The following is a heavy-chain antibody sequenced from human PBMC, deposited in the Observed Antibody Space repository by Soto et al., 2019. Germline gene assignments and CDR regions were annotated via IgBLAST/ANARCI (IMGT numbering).Heavy chain of an antibody. CDR3: ARVSLQYTLAAAGNDFDY. J-gene: IGHJ4*02. V-gene: IGHV4-61*01. D-gene: IGHD6-13*01. Sequence: SETLSLTCTVSCGSVSSGSYYWSWIRQPPGKGLEWIGYIYYSGSTNYNPSPKSRVTISVDTSKNQFSLKLSSVTAADTAVYYCARVSLQYTLAAAGNDFDYWGQGTLVTV. CDR1: CGSVSSGSYY. CDR2: IYYSGST.